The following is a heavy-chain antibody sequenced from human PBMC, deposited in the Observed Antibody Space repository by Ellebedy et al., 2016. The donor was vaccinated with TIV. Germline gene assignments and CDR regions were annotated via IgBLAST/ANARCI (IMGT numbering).Heavy chain of an antibody. J-gene: IGHJ3*01. CDR2: INYIGST. CDR1: GGSMTIHY. Sequence: MPSETLSLTCSVSGGSMTIHYWSWIRQRTGKKLEWIGYINYIGSTDYNPSLKGRVTISADTSRNEFSLRLNSVTAADTAIYYCAREGMVGTAASGFDVWGQGTMVTVSS. D-gene: IGHD2-15*01. CDR3: AREGMVGTAASGFDV. V-gene: IGHV4-59*11.